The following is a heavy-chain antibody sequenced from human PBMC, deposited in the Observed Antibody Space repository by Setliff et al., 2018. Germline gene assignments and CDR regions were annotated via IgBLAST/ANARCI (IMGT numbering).Heavy chain of an antibody. CDR1: GYPFISYD. Sequence: GASVKVSCKASGYPFISYDINWVRQAPGQGLEWMGWINAYAQKFQGRVTMTIDTLTSTAYMELRSLRSEDTAVYYCARGVGAMGDYWGQGTLVTRLL. J-gene: IGHJ4*02. V-gene: IGHV1-18*01. CDR2: INA. D-gene: IGHD1-26*01. CDR3: ARGVGAMGDY.